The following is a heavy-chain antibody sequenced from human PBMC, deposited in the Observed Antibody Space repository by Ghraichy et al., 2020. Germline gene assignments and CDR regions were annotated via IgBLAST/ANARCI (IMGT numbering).Heavy chain of an antibody. V-gene: IGHV3-9*01. Sequence: GGSLRLSCAASGFTFDDYAMHWVRQAPGKGLEWVSGISWNSGSIGYADSVKGRFTISRDNAKNSLYLQMNSLRAEDTALYYCAKARGGRGDYYFDYWGQGTLVTVSS. J-gene: IGHJ4*02. CDR3: AKARGGRGDYYFDY. CDR1: GFTFDDYA. D-gene: IGHD4-17*01. CDR2: ISWNSGSI.